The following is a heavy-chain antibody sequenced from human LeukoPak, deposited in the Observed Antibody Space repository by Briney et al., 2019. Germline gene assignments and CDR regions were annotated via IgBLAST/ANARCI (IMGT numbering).Heavy chain of an antibody. D-gene: IGHD3-22*01. CDR1: GFNFDGYA. V-gene: IGHV3-9*01. J-gene: IGHJ4*02. CDR2: IGWNTGTI. CDR3: ARDSRGAYDSSGYYYPAFDY. Sequence: GRSLRLSCAASGFNFDGYAMHWVRQAPGKGLEWVSSIGWNTGTIGYSDSVKGRFTISRDNAKNSLYLQMNSLRAEDTAVYYCARDSRGAYDSSGYYYPAFDYWGQGTLVTVSS.